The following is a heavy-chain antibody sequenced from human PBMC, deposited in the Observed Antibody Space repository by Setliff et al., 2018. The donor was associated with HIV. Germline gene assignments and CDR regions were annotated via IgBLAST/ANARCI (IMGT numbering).Heavy chain of an antibody. CDR3: AKYSSSWYEGKFDY. Sequence: ASVKVSCKASGYTLTSYGISWVRQAPGQGLEWMGWISAYNGNTNYAQKLQGRVTMTTDTSTSTAYMELRSLRSDDTAVYYWAKYSSSWYEGKFDYWGQGTLVTVSS. D-gene: IGHD6-13*01. CDR1: GYTLTSYG. V-gene: IGHV1-18*01. J-gene: IGHJ4*02. CDR2: ISAYNGNT.